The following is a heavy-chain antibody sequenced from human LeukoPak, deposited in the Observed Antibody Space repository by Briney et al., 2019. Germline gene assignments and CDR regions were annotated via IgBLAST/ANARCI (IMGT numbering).Heavy chain of an antibody. CDR2: INQGGSDK. D-gene: IGHD1-14*01. Sequence: GGSLRLSCVVSGFTFSSYSMIWVRQAPGKGLEWVANINQGGSDKYYVDSVKGRFTISRDNANNLLYLQMNSLRGEDTAVYYCTRDRSRAEDDWGQGTLVIASS. CDR1: GFTFSSYS. J-gene: IGHJ4*02. V-gene: IGHV3-7*01. CDR3: TRDRSRAEDD.